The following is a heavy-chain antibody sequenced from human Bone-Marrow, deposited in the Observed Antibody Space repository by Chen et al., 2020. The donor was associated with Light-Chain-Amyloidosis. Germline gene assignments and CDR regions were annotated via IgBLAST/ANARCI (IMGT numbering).Heavy chain of an antibody. V-gene: IGHV4-34*01. D-gene: IGHD1-26*01. CDR2: INHSGST. CDR1: GGSFSGYY. Sequence: QVQLQQWGAGLLKPSETLSLTCAVYGGSFSGYYWSWIRQPPGKGLEWIGEINHSGSTNYNPSLKSRVTISVDTSKNQFSLKLSSVTAADTAVYYCARGEEWELLVGAIWEPFRDAFDIWGQGTMVTVSS. CDR3: ARGEEWELLVGAIWEPFRDAFDI. J-gene: IGHJ3*02.